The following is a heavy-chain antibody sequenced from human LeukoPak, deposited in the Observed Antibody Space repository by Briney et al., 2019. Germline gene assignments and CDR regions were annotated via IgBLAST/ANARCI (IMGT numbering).Heavy chain of an antibody. CDR2: IFYSGST. Sequence: SGTLSLTCTVSGGSISSYYWSWIRQPPGKGLEWIGYIFYSGSTHYNPSLKSRVTISVDTSKNQFSLRLSSVTAADTAVYYCARDLGIAAAIDHWGQGTLVTVSS. CDR3: ARDLGIAAAIDH. J-gene: IGHJ4*02. V-gene: IGHV4-59*01. D-gene: IGHD6-13*01. CDR1: GGSISSYY.